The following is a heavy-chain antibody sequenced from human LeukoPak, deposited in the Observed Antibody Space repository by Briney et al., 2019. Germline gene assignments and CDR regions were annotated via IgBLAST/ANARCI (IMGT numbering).Heavy chain of an antibody. CDR1: GCTFSSYA. V-gene: IGHV3-64*01. J-gene: IGHJ6*02. CDR2: IRNTGGST. CDR3: ARDLLGSGINGMDV. D-gene: IGHD3-10*01. Sequence: GGSLRLSCAASGCTFSSYAMHWVRQAPGKGLEYVSAIRNTGGSTYYAYSVKGRFIISRDNSKNTLYIQVGSLRPEDMAVYYCARDLLGSGINGMDVWGQGTTVTVSS.